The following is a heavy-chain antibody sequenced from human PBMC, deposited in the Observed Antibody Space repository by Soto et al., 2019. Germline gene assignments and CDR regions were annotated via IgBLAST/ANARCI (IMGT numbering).Heavy chain of an antibody. V-gene: IGHV4-31*03. CDR3: ARMYSSGSGWFHP. Sequence: QIELQESGPGLVKPSQTLSLTCFVSGYFIGAGGYYWSWIRHHPGKGLEWIGSFYSSGSITYNPSLRGRVSITGDMSTNQFSMSLTSVTAADTARYYCARMYSSGSGWFHPWGQGTLVTVSS. CDR2: FYSSGSI. J-gene: IGHJ5*02. D-gene: IGHD6-19*01. CDR1: GYFIGAGGYY.